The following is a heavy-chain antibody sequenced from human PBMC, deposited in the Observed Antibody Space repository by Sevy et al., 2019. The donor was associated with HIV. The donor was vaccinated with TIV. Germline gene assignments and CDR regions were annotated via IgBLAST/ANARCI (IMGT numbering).Heavy chain of an antibody. Sequence: GGSLRLSCAASGFTFSNYWMSWVRQAPGKGLEWVANIKKDGSEKYYVDSVKGRFTISRDNAKNSLFLQMNSLIAEDTALYYCARDCSSTSCLWGLDVWGQGTTVTVSS. CDR2: IKKDGSEK. V-gene: IGHV3-7*03. CDR1: GFTFSNYW. J-gene: IGHJ6*02. D-gene: IGHD2-2*01. CDR3: ARDCSSTSCLWGLDV.